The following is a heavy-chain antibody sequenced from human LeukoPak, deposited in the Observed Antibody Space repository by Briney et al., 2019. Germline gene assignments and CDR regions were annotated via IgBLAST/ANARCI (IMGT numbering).Heavy chain of an antibody. Sequence: QSGGSLRLSCAASGFTFDDYAMHWVRQAPGKGLEWVSGISWNSGSIGYADSVKGRFTISRDNAKNSLYLQMNSLRVEDTGVYYCASWGEGALDNWGQGTLVTVSS. V-gene: IGHV3-9*01. J-gene: IGHJ4*02. CDR2: ISWNSGSI. CDR3: ASWGEGALDN. D-gene: IGHD1-26*01. CDR1: GFTFDDYA.